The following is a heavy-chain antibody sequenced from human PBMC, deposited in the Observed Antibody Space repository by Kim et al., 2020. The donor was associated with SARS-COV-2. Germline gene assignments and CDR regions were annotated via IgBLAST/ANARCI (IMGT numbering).Heavy chain of an antibody. CDR3: ARDQLLGLSETDY. V-gene: IGHV3-21*01. CDR1: GFTFSSYS. J-gene: IGHJ4*02. CDR2: ISSSSSYI. D-gene: IGHD2-2*01. Sequence: GGSLRLSCAASGFTFSSYSMNWVSQAPGKGLEWVSSISSSSSYIYYADSVKGRFTISRDNAKNSLYLQMNSLRAEDTAVYYCARDQLLGLSETDYWGQGTLVTVSS.